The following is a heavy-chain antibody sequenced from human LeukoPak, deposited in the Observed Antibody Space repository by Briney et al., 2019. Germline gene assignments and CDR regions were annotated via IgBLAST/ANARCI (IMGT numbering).Heavy chain of an antibody. CDR3: ATYTNWVAGDV. Sequence: GGSLRLSCAASGFTFSESWMTWVRQAPGKGLEWVAAIKGDGGEEDHVDSVKGRFTISRDNAKNLLYLEMNRLGAEDTAVYYCATYTNWVAGDVWGQGTTVYVSS. CDR1: GFTFSESW. CDR2: IKGDGGEE. V-gene: IGHV3-7*01. D-gene: IGHD1-1*01. J-gene: IGHJ6*02.